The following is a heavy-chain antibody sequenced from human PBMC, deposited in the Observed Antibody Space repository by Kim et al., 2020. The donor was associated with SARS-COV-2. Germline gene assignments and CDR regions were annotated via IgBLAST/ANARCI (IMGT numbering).Heavy chain of an antibody. Sequence: ADSVKGRFTVSRDDSMNTVYLQMNSLLGEDTAVYYCGDESSGSYRGPRIEYWGQGTLVAVSS. V-gene: IGHV3-23*01. CDR3: GDESSGSYRGPRIEY. J-gene: IGHJ4*02. D-gene: IGHD1-26*01.